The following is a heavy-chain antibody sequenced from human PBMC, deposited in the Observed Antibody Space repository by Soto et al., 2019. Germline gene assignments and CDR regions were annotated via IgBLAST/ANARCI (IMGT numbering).Heavy chain of an antibody. J-gene: IGHJ5*02. V-gene: IGHV4-31*03. CDR2: ISYSGIT. CDR1: GGSISSVGYY. D-gene: IGHD1-26*01. CDR3: ARVVGDLGTRFDP. Sequence: QVQLQESGPGLVKPSQTLSLTCTVSGGSISSVGYYWNWIRQHPGTDLEWVGYISYSGITHHNPSLKSRLFISVDTSKNQFSLKLSSVTAADTAVYYCARVVGDLGTRFDPWGQGTLVTVSS.